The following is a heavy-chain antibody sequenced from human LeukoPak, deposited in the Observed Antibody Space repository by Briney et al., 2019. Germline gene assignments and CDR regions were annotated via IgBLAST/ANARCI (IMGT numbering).Heavy chain of an antibody. V-gene: IGHV1-46*01. D-gene: IGHD3-9*01. J-gene: IGHJ4*02. Sequence: GASVKVSCKTSGYSFTNYYMHWVRQAPGQGLEWMGIINPSGGSTNYAQKFQGRVTMTRGTSTSTVYMQLSSLRSEDTAVYYCARDQGLTGYFDYWGQGTLVTVSS. CDR1: GYSFTNYY. CDR2: INPSGGST. CDR3: ARDQGLTGYFDY.